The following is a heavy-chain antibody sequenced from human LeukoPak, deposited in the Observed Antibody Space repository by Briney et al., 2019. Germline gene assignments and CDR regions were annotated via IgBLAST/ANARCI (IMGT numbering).Heavy chain of an antibody. J-gene: IGHJ6*02. CDR3: AREAPYYYGMDV. CDR1: GYTFTTHD. Sequence: ASVTVSCKASGYTFTTHDINWVRQAAGQGLEWLGWMSPNSGDTGYAQKFQGRVTMTSDSSISTAYMELRSLRSDDTAVYYCAREAPYYYGMDVWGQGTTVTVSS. V-gene: IGHV1-8*01. CDR2: MSPNSGDT.